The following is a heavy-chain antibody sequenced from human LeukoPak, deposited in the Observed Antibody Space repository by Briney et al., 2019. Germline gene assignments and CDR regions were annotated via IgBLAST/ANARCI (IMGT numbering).Heavy chain of an antibody. CDR3: ARDNGYYDILTANYYGMDV. CDR1: GGTFSSYA. V-gene: IGHV1-69*04. Sequence: GASVKVSCKASGGTFSSYAISWVRQAPGQGLEWMGRIIPILGIANYAQKFQGRVTITADKSTSTAYMELSSLRSEDTAVYYCARDNGYYDILTANYYGMDVWGQGTTVTVSS. J-gene: IGHJ6*02. CDR2: IIPILGIA. D-gene: IGHD3-9*01.